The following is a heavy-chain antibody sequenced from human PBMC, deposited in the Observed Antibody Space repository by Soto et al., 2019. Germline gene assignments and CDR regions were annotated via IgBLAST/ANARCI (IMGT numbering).Heavy chain of an antibody. D-gene: IGHD2-2*02. CDR2: IIPIFGTA. Sequence: SVKVSCKASGGTFSSYAISCVRQAPGQGLEWMGGIIPIFGTANYAQKFQGRVTITADESTSTAYMELSSLRSEDTAVYYCARDPWCSSTSCYSPAYWGQGTLVTVSS. J-gene: IGHJ4*02. V-gene: IGHV1-69*13. CDR3: ARDPWCSSTSCYSPAY. CDR1: GGTFSSYA.